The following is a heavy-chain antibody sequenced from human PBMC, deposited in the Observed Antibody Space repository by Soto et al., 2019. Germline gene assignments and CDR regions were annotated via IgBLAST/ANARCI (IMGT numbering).Heavy chain of an antibody. D-gene: IGHD1-26*01. J-gene: IGHJ6*02. CDR3: ARGNEGAPQNIYGMDV. V-gene: IGHV3-30-3*01. CDR2: ISYDGSNK. CDR1: GFTFSSYA. Sequence: LRLSCAASGFTFSSYAMHWVRQAPGKGLEWMAVISYDGSNKYYADSVKGRFTISRDNSKNTLYLQMNSLRAEDTAVYYCARGNEGAPQNIYGMDVWGQGTTVTVSS.